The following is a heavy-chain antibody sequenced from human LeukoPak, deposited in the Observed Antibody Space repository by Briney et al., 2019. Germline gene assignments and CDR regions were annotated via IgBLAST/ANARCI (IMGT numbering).Heavy chain of an antibody. J-gene: IGHJ3*01. D-gene: IGHD1-26*01. CDR1: GSSISTSY. Sequence: PSETLSLTCTVSGSSISTSYWTWIRQPPGKGLGWIGYIYYTGSTIYNPSLKSRVTMAADTSKNQFSLRLTSVTAADTAVYYCSGSAAPSDAFDVWGQGTVVTVSS. CDR3: SGSAAPSDAFDV. V-gene: IGHV4-59*08. CDR2: IYYTGST.